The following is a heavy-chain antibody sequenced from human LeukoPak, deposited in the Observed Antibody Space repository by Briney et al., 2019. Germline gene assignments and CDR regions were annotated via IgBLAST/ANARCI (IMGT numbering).Heavy chain of an antibody. CDR3: ARDPYYYDSSGGFDP. V-gene: IGHV1-69*04. Sequence: SVKVSCKASGGTFSSYAISWVRQAPGQGLEWMGRIIPILGIANYAQKFQGRVTITADKSTSTAYMELSSLRSEDTAVYYCARDPYYYDSSGGFDPWGQGTLVTVSS. D-gene: IGHD3-22*01. CDR2: IIPILGIA. J-gene: IGHJ5*02. CDR1: GGTFSSYA.